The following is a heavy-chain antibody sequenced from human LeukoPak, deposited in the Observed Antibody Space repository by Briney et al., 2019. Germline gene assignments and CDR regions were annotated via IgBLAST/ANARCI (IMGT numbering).Heavy chain of an antibody. V-gene: IGHV3-53*01. CDR3: AKDVAPYCSSSSCSNDAFEI. CDR1: GFSVTSNY. J-gene: IGHJ3*02. D-gene: IGHD2-2*01. CDR2: IYGDSSA. Sequence: PGGSLRLSCAGSGFSVTSNYMSWVRQAPGKGLEWVSVIYGDSSAYYVDSVKGRFTISRDSSKNTLYLEMDSLRAEDMAVYYCAKDVAPYCSSSSCSNDAFEIWGQGTMVTVSS.